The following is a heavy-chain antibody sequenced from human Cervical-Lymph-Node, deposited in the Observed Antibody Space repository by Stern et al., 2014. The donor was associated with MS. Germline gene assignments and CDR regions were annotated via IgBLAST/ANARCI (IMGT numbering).Heavy chain of an antibody. V-gene: IGHV4-61*02. Sequence: VQLVESGPGLVKPSQTLSLTCTVSGGSISSSGYYWSWIRQPADKGLEWIGRIHDSGSTYYNPSLKSRVTISMDTAKNQFPLNVPSVTAADTAVYYCATTRWDLFTWNWFDPWGQGTLVTVSS. CDR3: ATTRWDLFTWNWFDP. D-gene: IGHD1-26*01. J-gene: IGHJ5*02. CDR1: GGSISSSGYY. CDR2: IHDSGST.